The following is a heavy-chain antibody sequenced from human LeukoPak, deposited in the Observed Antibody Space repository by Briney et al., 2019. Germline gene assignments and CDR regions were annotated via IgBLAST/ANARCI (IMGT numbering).Heavy chain of an antibody. CDR2: ISGSGGST. D-gene: IGHD3-22*01. CDR3: AKASAMIVVVSKHFDY. Sequence: GGSLRLSCAASGFTFISYWMSWVRQAPGKGLEWVSAISGSGGSTYYADSVKGRFTISRDNSKNTLYLQMNSLRAEDTAVYYCAKASAMIVVVSKHFDYWGQGTLVTVSS. J-gene: IGHJ4*02. CDR1: GFTFISYW. V-gene: IGHV3-23*01.